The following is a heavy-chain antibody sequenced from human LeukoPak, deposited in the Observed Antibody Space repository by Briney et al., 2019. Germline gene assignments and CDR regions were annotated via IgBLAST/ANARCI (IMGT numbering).Heavy chain of an antibody. CDR3: ARVRAYFDWSPPLGGEAIDV. J-gene: IGHJ3*01. V-gene: IGHV3-21*05. Sequence: GTLSLTCAVSGGSISSSNWWSWVRQAPGKGLEWVSYISGGTTYINHADSVKGRFTISRDNTKNSLYLQMNSLRAEDTAVYYCARVRAYFDWSPPLGGEAIDVWGQGTMVTVSS. D-gene: IGHD3-9*01. CDR1: GGSISSSN. CDR2: ISGGTTYI.